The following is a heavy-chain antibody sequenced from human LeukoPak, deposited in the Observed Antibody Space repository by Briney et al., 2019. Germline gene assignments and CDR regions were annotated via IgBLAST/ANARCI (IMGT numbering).Heavy chain of an antibody. CDR3: AKDLKVGATYYYYMDV. J-gene: IGHJ6*03. CDR2: IRFDDTSK. D-gene: IGHD1-26*01. Sequence: GTALRLSCAASGFTFSHYGMHWVRQAPGKGLEWVAFIRFDDTSKFYADSVKGRYTIFRDNSKNMLSLQMNSLRVEDTAVYYCAKDLKVGATYYYYMDVWGKGTTVSVSS. V-gene: IGHV3-30*18. CDR1: GFTFSHYG.